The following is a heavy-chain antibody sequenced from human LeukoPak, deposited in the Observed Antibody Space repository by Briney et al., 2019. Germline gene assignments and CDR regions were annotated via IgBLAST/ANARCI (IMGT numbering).Heavy chain of an antibody. CDR2: INPYGSST. V-gene: IGHV3-74*01. CDR3: ARGNSGSSGLWDS. Sequence: GGSLRLSYVASGFSISTYWMHCVRHAPAKGLVWVSRINPYGSSTNYADSVKGRFTISRDSARNTVYLQMNSLRADDTAVYYCARGNSGSSGLWDSWGQGTLVTVSS. D-gene: IGHD1-26*01. J-gene: IGHJ4*02. CDR1: GFSISTYW.